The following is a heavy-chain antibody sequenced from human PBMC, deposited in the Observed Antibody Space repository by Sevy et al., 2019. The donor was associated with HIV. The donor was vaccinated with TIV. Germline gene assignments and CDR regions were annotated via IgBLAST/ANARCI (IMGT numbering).Heavy chain of an antibody. CDR3: VRERRGYSGPRLFDY. D-gene: IGHD5-12*01. V-gene: IGHV4-34*01. CDR1: GGSFSGYY. Sequence: SETLSLTCAVYGGSFSGYYWSWIRQPPGKGLEWIGEINHSGSTNSNPSLKSRVTISVDTSKNQFSLKLSSVTAADTAVYYCVRERRGYSGPRLFDYWGQGTLVTVSS. CDR2: INHSGST. J-gene: IGHJ4*02.